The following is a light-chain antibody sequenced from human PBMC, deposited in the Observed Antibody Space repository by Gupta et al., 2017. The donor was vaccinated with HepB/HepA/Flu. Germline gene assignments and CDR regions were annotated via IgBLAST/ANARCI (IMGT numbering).Light chain of an antibody. J-gene: IGKJ2*01. CDR1: QSISSN. CDR2: AAS. Sequence: FHMTQSPYSLSPSLRDSVTLTCRASQSISSNLNWYQQKPVKAPKLLIYAASSLQSGVPSRFSSSRSETDFTLTISRLQPEDFATYYCQQSYSTNRTIGQETKLEMK. CDR3: QQSYSTNRT. V-gene: IGKV1-39*01.